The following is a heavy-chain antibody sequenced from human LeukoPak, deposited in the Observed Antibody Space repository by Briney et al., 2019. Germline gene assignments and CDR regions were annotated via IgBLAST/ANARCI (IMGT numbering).Heavy chain of an antibody. CDR1: GFTFSSYS. V-gene: IGHV3-21*01. CDR2: ISSSSSYI. CDR3: ARDSPSYYFDY. J-gene: IGHJ4*02. Sequence: GGSLRLSCAASGFTFSSYSMNWVRQAPGKGLEWVSSISSSSSYIYYADSVKGRFTISRDNAKNSLYLQMNSLRAEDTAVYYCARDSPSYYFDYWGQGTLVTVSS.